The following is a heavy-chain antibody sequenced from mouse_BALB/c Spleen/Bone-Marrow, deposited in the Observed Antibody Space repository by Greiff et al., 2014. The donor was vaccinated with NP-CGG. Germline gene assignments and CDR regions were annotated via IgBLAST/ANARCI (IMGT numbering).Heavy chain of an antibody. Sequence: DVKLVESGGGLVKPGGSLKLSCAASGFTFSSYAMSWVRQSPEKRLEWVAVISSGGSYTYYPDTVTGRFTISRDNAKNTLYLEMSSLRSEDTAMYYCARDSSGYFDYWGQGTTLTVSS. CDR1: GFTFSSYA. J-gene: IGHJ2*01. CDR2: ISSGGSYT. V-gene: IGHV5-9-4*01. D-gene: IGHD3-1*01. CDR3: ARDSSGYFDY.